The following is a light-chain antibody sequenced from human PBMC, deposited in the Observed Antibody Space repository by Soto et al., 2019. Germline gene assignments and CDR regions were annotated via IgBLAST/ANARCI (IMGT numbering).Light chain of an antibody. V-gene: IGLV2-14*03. CDR2: DVS. J-gene: IGLJ1*01. CDR1: SSDVGRYNY. Sequence: QSVLTQPASVSGSPGQSITISCTGTSSDVGRYNYVSWYQQHPGKAPEVMIYDVSNRPSGVSNRFSGSKSGNTASLTISGLQAEDEADYYCSSYSSSSLYVFGTGTKVTVL. CDR3: SSYSSSSLYV.